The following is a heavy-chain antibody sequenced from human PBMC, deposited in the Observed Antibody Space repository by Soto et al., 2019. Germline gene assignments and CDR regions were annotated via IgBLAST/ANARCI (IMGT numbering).Heavy chain of an antibody. V-gene: IGHV4-30-2*01. Sequence: PSEALSLTCSVSGGSVNSGGYSWSWIRQPPGKGLEWIGFISPRGIPAYNPSLKSRVTISVDRSNNQISLELSSVTAADTAVYYCARGVLAWGPGSQVP. CDR3: ARGVLA. CDR1: GGSVNSGGYS. CDR2: ISPRGIP. D-gene: IGHD2-8*01. J-gene: IGHJ5*02.